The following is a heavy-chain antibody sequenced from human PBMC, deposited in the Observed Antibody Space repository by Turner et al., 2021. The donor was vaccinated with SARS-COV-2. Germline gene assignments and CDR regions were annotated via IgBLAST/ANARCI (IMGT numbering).Heavy chain of an antibody. Sequence: QVQLVESGGGVAQPGGSLRLPCAASGFTFSTYGMHWVRQSPGKGLEWVAVMSYDGSNEYYADSVKGRFTISRDNSKNTLYLQMNSLTVEDTAVYFCAKKIPSATTSSGIPDYWGQGTLVTVSS. J-gene: IGHJ4*02. V-gene: IGHV3-30*18. D-gene: IGHD6-25*01. CDR2: MSYDGSNE. CDR3: AKKIPSATTSSGIPDY. CDR1: GFTFSTYG.